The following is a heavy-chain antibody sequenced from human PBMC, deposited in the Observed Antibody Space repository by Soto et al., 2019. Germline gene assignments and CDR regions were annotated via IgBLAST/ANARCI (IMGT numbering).Heavy chain of an antibody. CDR2: IYYSGST. Sequence: PSETLSLTCTVSGGSISSGGYYWSWIRQHPGKGLEWIGYIYYSGSTYYNPSLKSRVTISVDTSKNQFSLKLSSVTAADTAVYYCARSMVYAITSNWFDPWGPGTLVTVSS. CDR1: GGSISSGGYY. V-gene: IGHV4-31*03. CDR3: ARSMVYAITSNWFDP. D-gene: IGHD2-8*01. J-gene: IGHJ5*02.